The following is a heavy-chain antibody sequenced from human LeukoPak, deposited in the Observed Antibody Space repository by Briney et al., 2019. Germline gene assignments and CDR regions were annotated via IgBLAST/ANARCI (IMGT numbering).Heavy chain of an antibody. CDR3: ARVIAVALPPYYYYYMDV. CDR1: GGSISGYY. V-gene: IGHV4-59*01. Sequence: KPSETLSLTCTVSGGSISGYYWSWIRQPPGKGLEWSGYIYYSGSTNYNPSLKSRVTISVETSTSQFSLKMSSVTAADTAVYYCARVIAVALPPYYYYYMDVWGKGSTVTVSS. CDR2: IYYSGST. D-gene: IGHD6-19*01. J-gene: IGHJ6*03.